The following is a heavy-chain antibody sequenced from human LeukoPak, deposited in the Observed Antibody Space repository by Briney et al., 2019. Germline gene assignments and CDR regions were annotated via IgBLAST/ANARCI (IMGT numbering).Heavy chain of an antibody. D-gene: IGHD3-9*01. CDR1: GFTVSSNY. Sequence: GGSLRLSCAASGFTVSSNYMSWVRQAPGKGLEWVSVIYSGGSTYYADSVKGRFTISRDNSKNTLYLQMNSLRAGDTAVYYCASAGLRYFDWPGYPSDYWGQGTLVTVSS. V-gene: IGHV3-66*01. CDR3: ASAGLRYFDWPGYPSDY. CDR2: IYSGGST. J-gene: IGHJ4*02.